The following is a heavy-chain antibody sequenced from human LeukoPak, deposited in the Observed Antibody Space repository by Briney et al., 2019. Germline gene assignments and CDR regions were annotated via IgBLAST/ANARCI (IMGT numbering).Heavy chain of an antibody. CDR1: GYTFTNYA. J-gene: IGHJ4*02. Sequence: AASVKVSRKASGYTFTNYAMHWVRQAPGQRLEWMGWISAGNGNTKYSQKFQGRVSITRDTSASTAYMELSSLRSEDTAVYYCARDYQHDYWGQGALVTVSS. V-gene: IGHV1-3*01. CDR2: ISAGNGNT. CDR3: ARDYQHDY.